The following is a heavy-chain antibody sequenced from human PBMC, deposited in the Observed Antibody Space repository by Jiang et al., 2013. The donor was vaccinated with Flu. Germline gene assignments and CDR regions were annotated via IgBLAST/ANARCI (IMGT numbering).Heavy chain of an antibody. V-gene: IGHV3-23*01. J-gene: IGHJ1*01. Sequence: VQLLESGGGLLQPGGSLRLSCAASGFTFSNYPMSWVRQAPGKGLEWVSTITISADKTYYADSVEGRFTISRDNSKRTLYLQMNNLRVEDTAVYFCARFCGEECYRPEYFQHWGQGTLVTVSS. CDR2: ITISADKT. CDR3: ARFCGEECYRPEYFQH. CDR1: GFTFSNYP. D-gene: IGHD2-21*01.